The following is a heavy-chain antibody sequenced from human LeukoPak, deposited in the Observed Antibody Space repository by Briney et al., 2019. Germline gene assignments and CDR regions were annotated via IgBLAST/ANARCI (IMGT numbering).Heavy chain of an antibody. CDR3: ARGFCSGGSCYFPAISTNDAFDI. J-gene: IGHJ3*02. CDR2: ISSSSSYI. D-gene: IGHD2-15*01. V-gene: IGHV3-21*01. Sequence: GSLRLSCAASGFTFSSYSMNWVRQAPGKGLEWVSSISSSSSYIYYADSVKGRFTISRDNAKNSLYLQMNSLRAEDTAVYYCARGFCSGGSCYFPAISTNDAFDIWGQGTMVTVSS. CDR1: GFTFSSYS.